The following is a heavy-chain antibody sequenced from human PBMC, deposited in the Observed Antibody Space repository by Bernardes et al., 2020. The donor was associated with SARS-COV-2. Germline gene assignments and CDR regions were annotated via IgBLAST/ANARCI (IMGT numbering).Heavy chain of an antibody. V-gene: IGHV3-74*01. Sequence: GGSLRLSCAASGFTFSNYWMHWVRQAPGKGLVWVSRINGDESGSTYADSVKGRFTISRDNAKNTLYLQMSSLRADDTAIYYCARDGDGDKDLDYWGQGTLVTVSS. CDR3: ARDGDGDKDLDY. D-gene: IGHD2-15*01. CDR1: GFTFSNYW. CDR2: INGDESGS. J-gene: IGHJ4*02.